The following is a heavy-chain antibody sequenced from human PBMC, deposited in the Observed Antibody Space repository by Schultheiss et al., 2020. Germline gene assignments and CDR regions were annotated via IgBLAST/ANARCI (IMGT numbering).Heavy chain of an antibody. V-gene: IGHV4-61*08. Sequence: SQTLSLTCTVSGGSISSGGYYWSWIRQHPGKGLEWIGYIYYSGSTNYNPSLKSRVTISVDTSKNRFSLKLSSVTAADTAVYYCARGSADGYEDYWGQGTLVTVSS. CDR3: ARGSADGYEDY. J-gene: IGHJ4*02. D-gene: IGHD5-12*01. CDR2: IYYSGST. CDR1: GGSISSGGYY.